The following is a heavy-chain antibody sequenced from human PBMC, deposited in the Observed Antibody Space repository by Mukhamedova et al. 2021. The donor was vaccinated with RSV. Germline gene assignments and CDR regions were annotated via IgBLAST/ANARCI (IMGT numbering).Heavy chain of an antibody. CDR2: IDPSDSYT. Sequence: WGGRIDPSDSYTNYSPSFQGHVTISADKSISTAYLQWSSLEASDTAIYYCARHKHDNRNDPDYWGQGTLVTVSS. J-gene: IGHJ4*02. V-gene: IGHV5-10-1*01. D-gene: IGHD1-1*01. CDR3: ARHKHDNRNDPDY.